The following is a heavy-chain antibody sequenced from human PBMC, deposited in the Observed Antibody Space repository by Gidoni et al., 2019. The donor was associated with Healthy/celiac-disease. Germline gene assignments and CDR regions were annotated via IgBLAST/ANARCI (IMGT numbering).Heavy chain of an antibody. CDR3: AKDWGEFRYYGSGSYCFDY. CDR1: GFTFRSYA. CDR2: ISGSGGST. D-gene: IGHD3-10*01. V-gene: IGHV3-23*01. Sequence: EVQLLESGGGLLQPGGSLRLSCAASGFTFRSYAMSWVRQAPGKGLEWVSAISGSGGSTYYADSVKGRFTISRDNSKNTLYLQMNSLRAEDTAVYYCAKDWGEFRYYGSGSYCFDYWGQGTLVTVSS. J-gene: IGHJ4*02.